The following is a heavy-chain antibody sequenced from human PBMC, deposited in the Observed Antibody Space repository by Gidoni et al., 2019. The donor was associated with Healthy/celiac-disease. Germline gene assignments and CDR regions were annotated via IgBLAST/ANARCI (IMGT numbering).Heavy chain of an antibody. CDR1: GGSISSYY. D-gene: IGHD2-15*01. J-gene: IGHJ6*02. CDR3: ARHGDGYCSGGSCRMDV. CDR2: IYYSGST. V-gene: IGHV4-59*08. Sequence: QVQLQESGPGLVTPSETLSLTCTVSGGSISSYYWSWIRQPPGKGLEWIGYIYYSGSTNYNPSLKSRVTISVDTSKNQFSLKLSSVTAADTAVYYCARHGDGYCSGGSCRMDVWGQGTTVTVSS.